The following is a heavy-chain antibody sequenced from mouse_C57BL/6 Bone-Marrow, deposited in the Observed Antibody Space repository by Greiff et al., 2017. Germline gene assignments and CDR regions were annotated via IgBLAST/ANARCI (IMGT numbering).Heavy chain of an antibody. CDR2: IDPNSGGT. Sequence: VQLQQPGAELVKPGASVKLSCKASGYTFTSYWMHWVKQRPGRGLEWIGRIDPNSGGTKYNEKFKSKATLTVDKPSSTAYMQLSSLTSKDSAVYYCARWDGFYAMDYWGQGTSVTVSS. V-gene: IGHV1-72*01. CDR3: ARWDGFYAMDY. J-gene: IGHJ4*01. CDR1: GYTFTSYW. D-gene: IGHD2-3*01.